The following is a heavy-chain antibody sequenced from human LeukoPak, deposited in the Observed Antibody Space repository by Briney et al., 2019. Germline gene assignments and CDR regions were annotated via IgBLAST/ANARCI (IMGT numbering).Heavy chain of an antibody. Sequence: GGSLRLPCAASGFTFSSYAMSWVRQAPGKGLEWVSAISGSGGSTYYADSVKGRFTISRDNSKNTLYLQMNSLRAEDTAVYYCAKDVAARTTGYFDYWGQGTLVTVSS. V-gene: IGHV3-23*01. CDR3: AKDVAARTTGYFDY. D-gene: IGHD6-6*01. CDR1: GFTFSSYA. J-gene: IGHJ4*02. CDR2: ISGSGGST.